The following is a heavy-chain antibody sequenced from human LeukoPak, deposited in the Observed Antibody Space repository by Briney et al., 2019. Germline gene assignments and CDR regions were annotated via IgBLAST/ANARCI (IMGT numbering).Heavy chain of an antibody. CDR1: GYTFTNYG. CDR2: ISVYNGDT. CDR3: ARDRRVRGVIEWFDP. D-gene: IGHD3-10*01. Sequence: WASVKVSCKASGYTFTNYGISWVRQAPGQGLEWMGWISVYNGDTNYAQNLQGRVTMTTDTSTNTAYMELRSLRSDDTAVYYCARDRRVRGVIEWFDPWGQGTLVTVSS. J-gene: IGHJ5*02. V-gene: IGHV1-18*01.